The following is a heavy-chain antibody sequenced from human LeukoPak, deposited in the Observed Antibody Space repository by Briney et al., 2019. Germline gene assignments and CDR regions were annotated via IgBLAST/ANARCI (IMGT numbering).Heavy chain of an antibody. CDR2: ISGSGGST. CDR1: GFTFSSYA. D-gene: IGHD2-2*01. V-gene: IGHV3-23*01. Sequence: PGGSLRLSCAASGFTFSSYAMSWVRQALGKGLEWVSAISGSGGSTYYADSVKGRFTISRDNSKNAPYLQMNSLRAEDTAVYYCAKGGYCSSTSCYGVDAFDIWGQGTMVTVS. CDR3: AKGGYCSSTSCYGVDAFDI. J-gene: IGHJ3*02.